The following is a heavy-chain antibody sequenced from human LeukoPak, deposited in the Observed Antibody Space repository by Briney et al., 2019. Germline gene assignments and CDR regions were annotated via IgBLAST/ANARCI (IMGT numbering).Heavy chain of an antibody. V-gene: IGHV3-33*08. CDR3: ARGPWFDP. J-gene: IGHJ5*02. Sequence: GGSLRLSCAASGFTFSSYAMSWVRQAPGKGLEWVAVIWYDGSNKYYADSVKGRFTISRDNSKNTLYLQMNSLRAEDTAVYYCARGPWFDPWGQGTLVTVSS. CDR1: GFTFSSYA. CDR2: IWYDGSNK.